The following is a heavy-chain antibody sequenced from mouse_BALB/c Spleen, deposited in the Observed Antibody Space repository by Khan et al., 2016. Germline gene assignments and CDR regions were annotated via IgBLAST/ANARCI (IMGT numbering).Heavy chain of an antibody. CDR2: ISSGSSTI. J-gene: IGHJ1*01. CDR1: GFTFSSFG. D-gene: IGHD2-4*01. V-gene: IGHV5-17*02. CDR3: TRMGYDFDRYFDV. Sequence: EVELVESGGGLVQPGGSQKLSCAASGFTFSSFGMHWVRQAPEKGLEWVAYISSGSSTIYYSDTVKGRFTISRDNPNNTLFLQVTSLRSEDTASYYCTRMGYDFDRYFDVWGAGTTVTVSS.